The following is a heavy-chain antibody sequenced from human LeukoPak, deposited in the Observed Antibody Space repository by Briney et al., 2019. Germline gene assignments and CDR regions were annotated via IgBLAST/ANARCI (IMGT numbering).Heavy chain of an antibody. V-gene: IGHV3-48*03. D-gene: IGHD3-3*01. J-gene: IGHJ3*02. CDR3: ARGITMKSSAAFDI. CDR2: VSSGGGSGATK. Sequence: GGSLRLSCVASGFTYSNYEMNWVRQARGKGLEWVAFVSSGGGSGATKSYADSVKGRFTISRDNAKKSLYLQVNSLRAEDTAVYYCARGITMKSSAAFDIWGQGTMVTVSS. CDR1: GFTYSNYE.